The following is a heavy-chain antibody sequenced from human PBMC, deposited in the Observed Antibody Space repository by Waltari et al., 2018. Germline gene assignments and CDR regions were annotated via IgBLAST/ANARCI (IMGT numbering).Heavy chain of an antibody. CDR3: ARHRWLVDGPVDC. CDR1: GGSISITGYY. CDR2: ISYSGST. D-gene: IGHD6-19*01. Sequence: QLQLQESGPGLVKASETLSLTCTASGGSISITGYYWGWVRPPPGKGLAWSGSISYSGSTSYSPSLKSRVAISVDTSRTQFARRLTSVTAADTAVYYCARHRWLVDGPVDCWGQGALVTVSP. J-gene: IGHJ4*02. V-gene: IGHV4-39*07.